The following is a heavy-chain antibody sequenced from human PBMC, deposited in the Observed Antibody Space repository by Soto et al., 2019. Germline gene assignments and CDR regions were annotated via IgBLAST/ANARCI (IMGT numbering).Heavy chain of an antibody. Sequence: QVQLQESGPGLVKPSQTLSLTYTVSGGSISSGGYYWSWIRQHPGRGLEWIGYIYYSGSTYYNPSLKSRVTISIDTSKNQFSLKLSSVTAADTAVYYCARAWGGYFDFWGQGTLVTVSS. CDR3: ARAWGGYFDF. CDR2: IYYSGST. V-gene: IGHV4-31*03. CDR1: GGSISSGGYY. D-gene: IGHD3-16*01. J-gene: IGHJ4*02.